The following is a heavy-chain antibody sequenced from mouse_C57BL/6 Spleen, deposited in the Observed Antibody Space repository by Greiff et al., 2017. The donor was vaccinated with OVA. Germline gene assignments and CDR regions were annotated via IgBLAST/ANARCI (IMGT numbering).Heavy chain of an antibody. V-gene: IGHV3-6*01. CDR3: ARGLLRGPFDY. CDR2: ISYDGSN. CDR1: GYSITSGYY. J-gene: IGHJ2*01. Sequence: VQLQQSGPGLVKPSQSLSLTCSVTGYSITSGYYWNWIRQFPGNKLEWMGYISYDGSNNYNPSLKNRISITRDTSKNQFFLKLNSVTTEDTATYYCARGLLRGPFDYWGQGTTLTVSS. D-gene: IGHD1-1*01.